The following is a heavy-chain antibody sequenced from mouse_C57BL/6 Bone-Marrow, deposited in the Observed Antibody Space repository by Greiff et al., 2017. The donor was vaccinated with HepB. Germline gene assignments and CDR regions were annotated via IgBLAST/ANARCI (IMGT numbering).Heavy chain of an antibody. V-gene: IGHV5-12*01. CDR2: ISNGGGST. D-gene: IGHD1-1*02. J-gene: IGHJ3*01. CDR3: ARRSYYGHAWFAY. CDR1: GFTFSDYY. Sequence: EVMLVESGGGLVQPGGSLKLSCAASGFTFSDYYMYWVRQTPEKRLEWVAYISNGGGSTYYPDTVKGRFTISRDNAKNTLYLQMSRLKSEDTAMYYCARRSYYGHAWFAYWGQGTLVTVSA.